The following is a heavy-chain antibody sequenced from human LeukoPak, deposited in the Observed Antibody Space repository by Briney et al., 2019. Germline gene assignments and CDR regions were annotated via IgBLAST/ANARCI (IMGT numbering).Heavy chain of an antibody. D-gene: IGHD1-26*01. CDR3: ARDSGSYYNYYYGMDV. CDR2: IIPIFGTA. Sequence: GASVKVSCKASGGTFSSYAISWVRQAPGQGLEWMGGIIPIFGTANYAQKFQGRVTITADESTSTAYMELRSLRSDDTAVYYCARDSGSYYNYYYGMDVWGQGTMVTVSS. J-gene: IGHJ6*02. CDR1: GGTFSSYA. V-gene: IGHV1-69*13.